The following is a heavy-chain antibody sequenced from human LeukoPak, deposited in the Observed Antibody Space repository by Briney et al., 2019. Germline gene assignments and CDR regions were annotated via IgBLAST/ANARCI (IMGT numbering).Heavy chain of an antibody. V-gene: IGHV3-23*01. CDR2: ISGRGDST. D-gene: IGHD3-22*01. CDR3: AKDGSSSSTYYFYFDY. CDR1: GFTFSDYW. J-gene: IGHJ4*02. Sequence: GGSLRLSCAASGFTFSDYWMSWVRQAPGKGLEWVSAISGRGDSTYYADSVKGRFTISRDYSKNTLYLQMNSLRAEDTAVYYCAKDGSSSSTYYFYFDYWGQGTLVTVSS.